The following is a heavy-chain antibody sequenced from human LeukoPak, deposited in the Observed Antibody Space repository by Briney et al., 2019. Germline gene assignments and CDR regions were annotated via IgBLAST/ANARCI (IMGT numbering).Heavy chain of an antibody. V-gene: IGHV3-53*01. Sequence: PGGSLRLSCAASGFNVSSNYMSWVRQAPGKGLEWVSVIYRGGTTYHAESVKGRFTISRDNSKNTLYLQMNSLRGEDTAVYFCVSEATYCGGDCYGYWGQGTLVTVSS. CDR2: IYRGGTT. CDR3: VSEATYCGGDCYGY. D-gene: IGHD2-21*02. J-gene: IGHJ4*02. CDR1: GFNVSSNY.